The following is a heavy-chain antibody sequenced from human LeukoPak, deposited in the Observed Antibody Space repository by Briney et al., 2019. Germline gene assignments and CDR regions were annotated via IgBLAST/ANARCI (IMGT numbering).Heavy chain of an antibody. CDR1: GGSISSSSYY. J-gene: IGHJ6*02. V-gene: IGHV4-61*01. Sequence: PSETLSLTCTVSGGSISSSSYYWGWIRQPPGKGLEWIGYIYYSGSTNYNPSLKSRVTISVDTSKNQFSLKLSSASAADTAVYYCAREGLTTVTAYYYYGMDVWGRGTTVTVSS. CDR2: IYYSGST. D-gene: IGHD4-11*01. CDR3: AREGLTTVTAYYYYGMDV.